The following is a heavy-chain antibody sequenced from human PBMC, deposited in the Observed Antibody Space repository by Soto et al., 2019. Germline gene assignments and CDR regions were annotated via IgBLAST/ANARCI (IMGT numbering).Heavy chain of an antibody. V-gene: IGHV3-30-3*01. CDR1: GFTFSSYA. CDR2: ISYDGSNK. J-gene: IGHJ6*02. Sequence: QVQLVESGGGVVQPGRSLRLSCAASGFTFSSYAMHWVRQAPGKGLEWVAVISYDGSNKYYADSVKGRFTISRDNSKNTLYLQMNSLRAEDTAVYYCARDGVLRPPLGMDVWGQGTTVTVSS. CDR3: ARDGVLRPPLGMDV. D-gene: IGHD3-10*01.